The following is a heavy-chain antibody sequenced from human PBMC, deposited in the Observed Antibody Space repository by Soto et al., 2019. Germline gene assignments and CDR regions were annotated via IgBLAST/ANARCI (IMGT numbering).Heavy chain of an antibody. CDR2: ISSDSVSS. Sequence: PWGSLLLSCASSVFTFEAYCLLMVRQLPGRGLELIEDISSDSVSSFYADSVRGRFTVSRDNAKNSLFLQMSSLSPEDTPLYYCTKRRSARQGFDVFDLWGQGTMVTVSS. V-gene: IGHV3-9*01. CDR3: TKRRSARQGFDVFDL. J-gene: IGHJ3*01. CDR1: VFTFEAYC.